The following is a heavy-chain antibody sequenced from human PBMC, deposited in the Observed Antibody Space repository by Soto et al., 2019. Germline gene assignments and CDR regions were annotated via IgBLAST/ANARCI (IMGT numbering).Heavy chain of an antibody. V-gene: IGHV1-69*08. CDR3: AREDRDRETGLVPAAIDGMDV. D-gene: IGHD2-2*01. CDR2: IIPIFGIA. CDR1: GGTFSRYS. J-gene: IGHJ6*02. Sequence: QVQLVQSGAEVKKPGSSVKVSCKASGGTFSRYSITWVRQAPGHGLEWIGRIIPIFGIASYAQKFQGRVTITADESTSTAYMDLSSLRSDDTAVYYCAREDRDRETGLVPAAIDGMDVWGQETKVSV.